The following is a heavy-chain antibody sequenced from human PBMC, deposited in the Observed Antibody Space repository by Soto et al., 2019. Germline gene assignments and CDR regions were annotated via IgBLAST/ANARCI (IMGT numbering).Heavy chain of an antibody. CDR3: ARSHTGDSAFRAFDI. CDR2: IKKDESET. J-gene: IGHJ3*02. V-gene: IGHV3-7*03. CDR1: QFSFSNYW. D-gene: IGHD2-21*02. Sequence: LVQSGGGLVPPGESLTVSCAPSQFSFSNYWMNWVRQAPGKALEWVANIKKDESETDDVVSVRGRFTIFRDNAKNLLYLQMRRRRVEDTAVYYCARSHTGDSAFRAFDIWGQGTVVTV.